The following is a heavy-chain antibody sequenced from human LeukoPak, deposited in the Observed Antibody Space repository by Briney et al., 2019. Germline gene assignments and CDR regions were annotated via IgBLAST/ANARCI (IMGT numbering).Heavy chain of an antibody. Sequence: GGSLRLSCAASGFTFSSYAMSWVRQAPGKGLEWVSAISGSGGSTYYADSVKGRFTISRDNAKNSLYLQMDSLRAEDTAVYYCAKLGGSSQHFDSWGQGTLVTVSS. CDR3: AKLGGSSQHFDS. V-gene: IGHV3-23*01. CDR2: ISGSGGST. CDR1: GFTFSSYA. J-gene: IGHJ4*02. D-gene: IGHD1-26*01.